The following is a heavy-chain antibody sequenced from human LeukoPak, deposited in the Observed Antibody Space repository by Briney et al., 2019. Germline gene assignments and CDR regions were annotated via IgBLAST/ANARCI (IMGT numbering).Heavy chain of an antibody. CDR2: MYYSGIT. CDR1: GDSIRRYY. Sequence: SETLSLTCSVSGDSIRRYYWSWIRQPPGKGLEWIGLMYYSGITKYNPSLQSRVTMSLDTSKNHFSLTVNSVTAADTAVYYCATFFGGSSGYFDYWGQGTLVTVSS. D-gene: IGHD4-23*01. CDR3: ATFFGGSSGYFDY. J-gene: IGHJ4*02. V-gene: IGHV4-59*01.